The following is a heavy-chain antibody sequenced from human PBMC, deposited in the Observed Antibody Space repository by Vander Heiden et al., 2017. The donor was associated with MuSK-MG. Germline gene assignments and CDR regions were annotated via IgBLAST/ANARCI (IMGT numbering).Heavy chain of an antibody. D-gene: IGHD5-18*01. Sequence: EVHLLQSGSEVKKPGESLKISCKGSGYSFTNSSIARVRQMPGKGLEWMASIFLADSDTIYSPAIQGQVTISADKSIRTAYLKWSSMKASDIAMYCCGRGAYSSYGKDVWGQGTPVIVSS. CDR3: GRGAYSSYGKDV. CDR2: IFLADSDT. J-gene: IGHJ6*02. CDR1: GYSFTNSS. V-gene: IGHV5-51*03.